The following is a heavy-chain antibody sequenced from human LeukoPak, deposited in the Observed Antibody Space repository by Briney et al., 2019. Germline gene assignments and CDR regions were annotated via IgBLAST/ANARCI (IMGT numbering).Heavy chain of an antibody. D-gene: IGHD3-22*01. CDR1: GGSVSSGSYY. V-gene: IGHV4-61*01. Sequence: KPSETLSLTCTVPGGSVSSGSYYWSWIRQPPGKGLEWIGYIYYSGSTNYNPSLKSRVTISVDTSKNQFSLKLSSVTAADTAVYYCARGGYGEYYYDSSGYYLFDYWGQGTLVTVSS. J-gene: IGHJ4*02. CDR3: ARGGYGEYYYDSSGYYLFDY. CDR2: IYYSGST.